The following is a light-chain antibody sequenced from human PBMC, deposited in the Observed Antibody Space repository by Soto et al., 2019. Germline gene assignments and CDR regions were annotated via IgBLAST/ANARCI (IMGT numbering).Light chain of an antibody. CDR1: QSVSSGY. CDR2: SAS. Sequence: EIVLTQSPGTLSLSPGDRATLSCWASQSVSSGYLAWYQQKPGQAPRLLIYSASSRAADIPDRFSGGGSGTDFTLTISRLEPEDFAVYYCQHYGGAPLTFGGGTKVDIK. J-gene: IGKJ4*01. CDR3: QHYGGAPLT. V-gene: IGKV3-20*01.